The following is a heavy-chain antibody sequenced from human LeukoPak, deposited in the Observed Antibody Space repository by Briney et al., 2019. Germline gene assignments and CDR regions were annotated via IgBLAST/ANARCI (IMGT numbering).Heavy chain of an antibody. CDR2: INTNTGNP. Sequence: ASVKVSCKASGYTFTSYAMNWVRQAPGQGLEWMGWINTNTGNPTYAQGFTGRFVFSLDTSVSTAYLQISSLKAEDTAVYYCAIRYCSSTGCYLDYWGQGTLVTVSS. J-gene: IGHJ4*02. CDR1: GYTFTSYA. V-gene: IGHV7-4-1*02. CDR3: AIRYCSSTGCYLDY. D-gene: IGHD2-2*01.